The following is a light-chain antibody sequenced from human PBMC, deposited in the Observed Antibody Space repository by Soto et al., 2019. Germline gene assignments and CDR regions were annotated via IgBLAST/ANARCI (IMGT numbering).Light chain of an antibody. V-gene: IGLV1-51*01. CDR2: DNN. Sequence: QSVSTQSPSVSAAPGQKVTISCSGSSSNIGNNYVSWYQQLPGTAPKLLIYDNNKRPSGIPDRFSGSKSGNTASLTVSGLHIDDEADYFCSSYSATNSVIFGGGTKLTVL. CDR1: SSNIGNNY. J-gene: IGLJ2*01. CDR3: SSYSATNSVI.